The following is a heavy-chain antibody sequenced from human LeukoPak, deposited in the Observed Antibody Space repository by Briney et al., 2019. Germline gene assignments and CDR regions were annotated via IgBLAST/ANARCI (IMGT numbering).Heavy chain of an antibody. CDR3: ARGTTVTHDAFDI. CDR2: INPNSGGT. Sequence: ASVKVSCKASGYFFSNYDINWVRQAPGQGLEWMGWINPNSGGTNYAQKFQGRVTMTRDTSISTAYMELSRLRSDDTAVYYCARGTTVTHDAFDIWGQGTMVTVSS. J-gene: IGHJ3*02. V-gene: IGHV1-2*02. CDR1: GYFFSNYD. D-gene: IGHD4-17*01.